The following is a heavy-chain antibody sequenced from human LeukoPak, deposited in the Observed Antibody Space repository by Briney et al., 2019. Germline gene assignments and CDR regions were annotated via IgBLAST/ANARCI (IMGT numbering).Heavy chain of an antibody. V-gene: IGHV4-59*08. CDR1: SGSFSSYY. Sequence: SETLSLTCTVSSGSFSSYYWSWIRQPPGKGLEWIGYIFYSGSTNYNPSLKSRLTISVDTSKNQFSLKLSSVTAADTAVYYCARQAGSSDYYRYFDYWGQGTLVTVSS. CDR3: ARQAGSSDYYRYFDY. J-gene: IGHJ4*02. D-gene: IGHD3-22*01. CDR2: IFYSGST.